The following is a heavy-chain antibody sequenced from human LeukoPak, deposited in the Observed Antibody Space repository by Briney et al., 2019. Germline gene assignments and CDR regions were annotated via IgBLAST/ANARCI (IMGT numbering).Heavy chain of an antibody. J-gene: IGHJ4*02. CDR1: GFTFSNYA. CDR3: VKTKVGTTRLFES. CDR2: ISASGDTT. Sequence: GGSLRLSCAASGFTFSNYAMNWVRQAPGKGLEWVSIISASGDTTYYADSVKGRFTISRDNSQNTMYLQMNSLRVEDTAVYHCVKTKVGTTRLFESWGQGTLVTVSS. V-gene: IGHV3-23*01. D-gene: IGHD1-26*01.